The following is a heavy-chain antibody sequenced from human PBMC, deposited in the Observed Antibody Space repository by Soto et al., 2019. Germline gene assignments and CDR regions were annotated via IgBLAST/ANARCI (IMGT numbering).Heavy chain of an antibody. J-gene: IGHJ4*02. V-gene: IGHV1-18*01. CDR3: ARAVAGPLCSHY. Sequence: QVQLVQSGAEVKKPGASVKVSCKASGYTFTSYGITWVRQAPGQGLEWMGWISAYNGNTNYAQKLQGRVTMTTDTSTSTADMELSSLRADDTAVYYSARAVAGPLCSHYWGQGPLVTVSS. D-gene: IGHD6-19*01. CDR2: ISAYNGNT. CDR1: GYTFTSYG.